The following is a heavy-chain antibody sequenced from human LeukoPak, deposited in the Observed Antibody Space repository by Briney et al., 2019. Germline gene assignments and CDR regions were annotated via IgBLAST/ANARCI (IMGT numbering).Heavy chain of an antibody. CDR2: IRSKANSYAT. CDR1: GFTFSSYA. V-gene: IGHV3-73*01. Sequence: GGSLRLSCAASGFTFSSYAMHWVRQASGKGLEWVGRIRSKANSYATAYAASVTGRFTISRDDSKNTAYLQMNSLKTEDTAVYYCTRLPDDYWGQGTLVTVSS. CDR3: TRLPDDY. J-gene: IGHJ4*02.